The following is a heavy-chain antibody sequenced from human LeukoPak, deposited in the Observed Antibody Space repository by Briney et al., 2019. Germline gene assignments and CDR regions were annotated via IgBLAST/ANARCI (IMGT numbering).Heavy chain of an antibody. CDR1: GFTFSSYA. Sequence: GGSLGLSCAASGFTFSSYAMHWVRQAPGKGLEWVAVISYDGSNKYYADSVKGRFTISRDNAKNSLYLQMNSLRAEDTAVYHCARDPNYYGSGSYLYWGQGTLVTVSS. D-gene: IGHD3-10*01. V-gene: IGHV3-30-3*01. CDR2: ISYDGSNK. J-gene: IGHJ4*02. CDR3: ARDPNYYGSGSYLY.